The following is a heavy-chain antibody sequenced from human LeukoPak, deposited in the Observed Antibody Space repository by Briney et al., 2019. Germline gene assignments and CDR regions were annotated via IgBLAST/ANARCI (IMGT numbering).Heavy chain of an antibody. D-gene: IGHD1-26*01. J-gene: IGHJ4*02. Sequence: GGSLRLSCAASGFTFSSSDMSWVRQAPGKGLEWVSTISNSGSNTYYADSVEGRFTISRDKSKNTLYLHMNSLRADDTAIYYCAKLIVASGTDNWGQGTLVTVSS. CDR1: GFTFSSSD. CDR2: ISNSGSNT. V-gene: IGHV3-23*01. CDR3: AKLIVASGTDN.